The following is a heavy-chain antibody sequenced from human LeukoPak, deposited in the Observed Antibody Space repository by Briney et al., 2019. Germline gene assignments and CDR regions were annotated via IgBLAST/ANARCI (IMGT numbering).Heavy chain of an antibody. CDR2: INHSGST. V-gene: IGHV4-34*01. J-gene: IGHJ4*02. D-gene: IGHD5-18*01. Sequence: SETLSLTCAVYGGSFSGYYWSWIRQPPGKGLEGSGEINHSGSTNYDPSLKSRVTISVDTSKNQFSLQLSSVTAADTAVYYCARGEDAAMVTFDYWGQGTLVTVSS. CDR1: GGSFSGYY. CDR3: ARGEDAAMVTFDY.